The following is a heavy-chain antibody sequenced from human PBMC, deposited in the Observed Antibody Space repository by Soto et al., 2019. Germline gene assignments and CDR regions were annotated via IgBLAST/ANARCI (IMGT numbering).Heavy chain of an antibody. CDR2: ISWNSDYI. CDR3: ARGGNHVGLYYVIDV. J-gene: IGHJ6*01. V-gene: IGHV3-21*02. D-gene: IGHD2-8*01. Sequence: EVQLVESGGGLVKPGESLRLSCAASGFTFNTYSMSWVRQAPGKGLEWVSSISWNSDYIYYADSVKGRFTISRDNAKNSLYLQMNSLRDEDTALYYCARGGNHVGLYYVIDVWGQGTTVTVSS. CDR1: GFTFNTYS.